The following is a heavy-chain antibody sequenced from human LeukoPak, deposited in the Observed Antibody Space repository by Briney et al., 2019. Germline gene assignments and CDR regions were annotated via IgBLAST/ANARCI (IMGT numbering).Heavy chain of an antibody. D-gene: IGHD3-10*01. J-gene: IGHJ6*02. CDR1: GFTFDDYA. CDR3: AKDGEPDLYYYGSGSYSHGMDV. CDR2: ISGDGGST. Sequence: GGSLRLSCAASGFTFDDYAMPWVRQAPGKGLEWVSLISGDGGSTYYADSVKGRFTISRDNSKNSLYLQMNSLRTEDTALYYCAKDGEPDLYYYGSGSYSHGMDVWGQGTTVTVSS. V-gene: IGHV3-43*02.